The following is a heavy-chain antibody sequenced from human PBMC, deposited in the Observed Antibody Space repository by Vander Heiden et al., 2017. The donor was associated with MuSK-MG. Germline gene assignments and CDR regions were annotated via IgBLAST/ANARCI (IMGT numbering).Heavy chain of an antibody. Sequence: QVQLVESGGGVVQPGRSLRLSCAASGFTFRRYAMHWVRQAPGKGLEWVAVISYDGSNKYYADSVKGRFTISRDNSKNTLYLQMNSLRAEDTAVYYCARDSVRSSSADAFDIWGQGTMVTVSS. CDR1: GFTFRRYA. D-gene: IGHD6-6*01. J-gene: IGHJ3*02. V-gene: IGHV3-30*04. CDR3: ARDSVRSSSADAFDI. CDR2: ISYDGSNK.